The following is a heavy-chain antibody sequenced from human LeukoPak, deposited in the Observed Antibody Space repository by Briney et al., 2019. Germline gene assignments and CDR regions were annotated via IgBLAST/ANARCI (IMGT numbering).Heavy chain of an antibody. CDR3: ARDNGLGATVGDY. J-gene: IGHJ4*02. CDR2: INPNSGGT. CDR1: GYTFTDYY. V-gene: IGHV1-2*06. Sequence: PRASVKVSCKAPGYTFTDYYIHWVRQAPGQGLEWMGRINPNSGGTKYAQNFQGGVTMTRDTSISTAYMELSRLRSDDTAVYYCARDNGLGATVGDYWGQGTLVTVSS. D-gene: IGHD1-26*01.